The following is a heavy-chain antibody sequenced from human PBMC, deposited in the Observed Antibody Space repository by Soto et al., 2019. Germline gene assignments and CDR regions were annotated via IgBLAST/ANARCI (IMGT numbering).Heavy chain of an antibody. CDR1: GESIGSGGHY. CDR2: TYYSGST. V-gene: IGHV4-31*03. J-gene: IGHJ4*02. D-gene: IGHD7-27*01. Sequence: QVQLQESGPGLVRPSETLSLTCSVSGESIGSGGHYWNWIRQRPEKGLEWIGYTYYSGSTHYNPSLRSRLTISLDRSKNQFFLRLVSVTAADTALYYCARDQALAPTVWGYWGQGIQVTVYS. CDR3: ARDQALAPTVWGY.